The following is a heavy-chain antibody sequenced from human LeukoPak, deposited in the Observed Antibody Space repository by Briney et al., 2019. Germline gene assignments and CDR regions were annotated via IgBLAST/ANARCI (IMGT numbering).Heavy chain of an antibody. CDR2: INPNSGGT. CDR1: GYTFTGYY. Sequence: APVKVSCKASGYTFTGYYMHWVRQAPGQGLEWMGWINPNSGGTNYAQKFQGRVTMTRDTSISTAYMELSRLRSDDTAVYYCARGRQLVRGNWFDPWGQGTLVTVSS. CDR3: ARGRQLVRGNWFDP. J-gene: IGHJ5*02. D-gene: IGHD6-6*01. V-gene: IGHV1-2*02.